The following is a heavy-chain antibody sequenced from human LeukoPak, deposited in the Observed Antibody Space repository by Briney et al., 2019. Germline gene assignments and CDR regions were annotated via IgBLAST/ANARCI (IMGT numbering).Heavy chain of an antibody. V-gene: IGHV4-61*01. J-gene: IGHJ4*02. D-gene: IGHD6-25*01. Sequence: SETLSLTCTVSGGSVSSGSYYWSWIRQPPGKGLEWIGYIYYSGSTNYNPSLKSRVTISVDTSKNQFSLKLSSVTAADTAVYYCARARQRGAFDYWGQGTLVTVSS. CDR3: ARARQRGAFDY. CDR1: GGSVSSGSYY. CDR2: IYYSGST.